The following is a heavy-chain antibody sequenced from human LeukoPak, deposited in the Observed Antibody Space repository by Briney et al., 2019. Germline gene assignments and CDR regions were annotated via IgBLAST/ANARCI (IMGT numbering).Heavy chain of an antibody. Sequence: PGGSLRLSCAASGFTVSSNYMSWVRQAPGKGLEWVSAISGSGGSTYYADSVKGRFTISRDNSKNTLYLQMNSLRAEDTAVYYCTLFDFWSGPEAFDIWGQGTMVTVSS. D-gene: IGHD3-3*01. CDR2: ISGSGGST. J-gene: IGHJ3*02. CDR3: TLFDFWSGPEAFDI. CDR1: GFTVSSNY. V-gene: IGHV3-23*01.